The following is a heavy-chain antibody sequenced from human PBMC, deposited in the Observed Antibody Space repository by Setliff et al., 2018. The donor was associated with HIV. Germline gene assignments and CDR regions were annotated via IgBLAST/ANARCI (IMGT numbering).Heavy chain of an antibody. Sequence: ESLKLSCKGSGYSFTSYWIAWVRQKPGKGLEWMGIIFPGDSKMRYSPSFQGRVTLSADKSISTAYLQWSSLQTSDSGMYYCARGIAALTASFDSWGQGSLVTVSS. D-gene: IGHD2-21*02. CDR1: GYSFTSYW. J-gene: IGHJ4*02. CDR2: IFPGDSKM. CDR3: ARGIAALTASFDS. V-gene: IGHV5-51*01.